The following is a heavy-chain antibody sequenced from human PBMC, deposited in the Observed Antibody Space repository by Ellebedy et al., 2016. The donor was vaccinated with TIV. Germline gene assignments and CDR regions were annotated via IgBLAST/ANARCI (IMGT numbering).Heavy chain of an antibody. CDR3: ARDAGYSSSWFYYYYGMDV. CDR2: INHSGST. D-gene: IGHD6-13*01. CDR1: GGSFSGYY. J-gene: IGHJ6*02. V-gene: IGHV4-34*01. Sequence: MPSETLSLTCAVYGGSFSGYYWSWIRQLPGKGLEWIGEINHSGSTNYHPSLKSRFTISVDTSKNQFSLKVGSVTAADTAVYYCARDAGYSSSWFYYYYGMDVWGQGTTVTVSS.